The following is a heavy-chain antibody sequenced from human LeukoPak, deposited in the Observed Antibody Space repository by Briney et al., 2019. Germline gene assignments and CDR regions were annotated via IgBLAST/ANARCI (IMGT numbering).Heavy chain of an antibody. CDR1: GFTFSTYA. V-gene: IGHV3-23*01. Sequence: GGSLRLSCTASGFTFSTYAMNWVRQAPGQRLEWVSSIIVSVRDTYYADSVRGRITISRDNSRNTLYLQMNSRRAEDSALYFCAKGTLGSCSGAKCYEFDNWGQGTLVTVSS. CDR2: IIVSVRDT. J-gene: IGHJ4*02. D-gene: IGHD2-8*02. CDR3: AKGTLGSCSGAKCYEFDN.